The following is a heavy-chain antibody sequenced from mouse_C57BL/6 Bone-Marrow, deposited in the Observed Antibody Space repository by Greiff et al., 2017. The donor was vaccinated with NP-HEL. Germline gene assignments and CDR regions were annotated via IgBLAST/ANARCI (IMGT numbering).Heavy chain of an antibody. CDR1: GYSITSGYY. CDR2: ISYDGSN. V-gene: IGHV3-6*01. Sequence: EVKLQESGPGLVKPSQSLSLTCSVTGYSITSGYYWNWIRQFPGNKLEWMGYISYDGSNNYNPSLKNRISITRDTSKNQFFLKLNSVTTEDTATYYCARRRSPAMDYWGQGTSVTVSS. J-gene: IGHJ4*01. CDR3: ARRRSPAMDY.